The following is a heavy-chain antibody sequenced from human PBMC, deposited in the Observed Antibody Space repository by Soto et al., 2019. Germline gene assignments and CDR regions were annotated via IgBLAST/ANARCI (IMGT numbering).Heavy chain of an antibody. J-gene: IGHJ5*02. CDR3: ARKDKSGYFNWFDP. CDR1: GYRFTRYW. V-gene: IGHV5-51*01. CDR2: IFPSDSDT. Sequence: GESLKISCRTSGYRFTRYWIAWVRQMPGKGLEWMGIIFPSDSDTRYSPSFQGQVTISADRSTSTVFLQWASLKASDTAVYFCARKDKSGYFNWFDPWGQGTLVTVSS. D-gene: IGHD3-22*01.